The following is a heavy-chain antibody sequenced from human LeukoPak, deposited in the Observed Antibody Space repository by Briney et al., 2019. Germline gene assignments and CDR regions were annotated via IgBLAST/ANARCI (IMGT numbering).Heavy chain of an antibody. Sequence: ASETLSLTCTVSGDSISTYYWTWIRQPAGKGLEWIGRVYTSGSAAYNPSLKSRVTLSVDTSKKQLSLKLRSVTAADTAVYYCARGAGYNWNILDSWGQGILVTVSS. CDR1: GDSISTYY. D-gene: IGHD1-1*01. V-gene: IGHV4-4*07. CDR2: VYTSGSA. CDR3: ARGAGYNWNILDS. J-gene: IGHJ4*02.